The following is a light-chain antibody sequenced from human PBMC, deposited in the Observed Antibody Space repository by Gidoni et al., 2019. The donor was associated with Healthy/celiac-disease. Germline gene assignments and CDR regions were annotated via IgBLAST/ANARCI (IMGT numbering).Light chain of an antibody. CDR3: QSYDSSLSAHVV. V-gene: IGLV1-40*01. CDR1: SSNIGAGYD. J-gene: IGLJ2*01. CDR2: GNS. Sequence: QSVLTQPPSVSGAPGQRVTISCTGSSSNIGAGYDVHWYQQLPGTAPNLLIYGNSNRPSGVPDRFSGSKSGTSASLAITVLQAEDEADYYCQSYDSSLSAHVVFGGGTKLTVL.